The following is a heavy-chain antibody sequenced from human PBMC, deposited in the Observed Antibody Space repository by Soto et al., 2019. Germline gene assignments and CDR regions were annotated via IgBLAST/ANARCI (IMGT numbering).Heavy chain of an antibody. J-gene: IGHJ6*02. Sequence: PGESLKISCKGSGYSFTSYWIGWVRQMPGKGLEWMGIIYPGDSDTRYSPSFQGQVTISADKSISTAYLQWSSLKASDTAMYYCARHVPYCSGGSCYSPYYYYGMDVWGQGTTVTVSS. CDR1: GYSFTSYW. V-gene: IGHV5-51*01. CDR3: ARHVPYCSGGSCYSPYYYYGMDV. D-gene: IGHD2-15*01. CDR2: IYPGDSDT.